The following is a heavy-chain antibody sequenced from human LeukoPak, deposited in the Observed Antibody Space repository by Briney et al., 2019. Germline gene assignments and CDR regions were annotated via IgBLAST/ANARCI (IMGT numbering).Heavy chain of an antibody. V-gene: IGHV3-23*01. D-gene: IGHD1-26*01. CDR3: AKDSLYSGSYARYNWFDP. Sequence: GGSLRLSGAASGFTFSSYAMSWVRQAPGKGLEWVSAISGSGGSTYYADSVKGRFTISRDNSKNTLYLQMNSLRAEDTAVYYCAKDSLYSGSYARYNWFDPWGQGTLVTVSS. CDR2: ISGSGGST. J-gene: IGHJ5*02. CDR1: GFTFSSYA.